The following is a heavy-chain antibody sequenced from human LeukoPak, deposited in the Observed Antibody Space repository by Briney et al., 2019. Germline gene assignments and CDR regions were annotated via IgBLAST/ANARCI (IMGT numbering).Heavy chain of an antibody. V-gene: IGHV5-51*01. CDR3: ERAGAGDRPYYYYGMDV. Sequence: GESLKISCKGSGYSFTSYWIGWVRQMPGKGLEWMGIIYPGDSDTRYSPSFQGQVTISADKSISTAYLQWSSLKASDTAMYYCERAGAGDRPYYYYGMDVWGQGTTVTVSS. CDR2: IYPGDSDT. D-gene: IGHD7-27*01. CDR1: GYSFTSYW. J-gene: IGHJ6*02.